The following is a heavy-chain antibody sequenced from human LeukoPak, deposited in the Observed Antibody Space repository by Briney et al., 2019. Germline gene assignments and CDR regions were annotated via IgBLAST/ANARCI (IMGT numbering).Heavy chain of an antibody. CDR2: ISSSSSYI. CDR3: ARESGYSYGVFDP. CDR1: GFTFSSYS. J-gene: IGHJ5*02. Sequence: PGGSLRLSCAASGFTFSSYSMNWVRQAPGKGLEWVSSISSSSSYIYYADSVKGRFTISRDNAKNSLYLQMNSLRAEDTAVYYCARESGYSYGVFDPWGQGTLVTVSS. D-gene: IGHD5-18*01. V-gene: IGHV3-21*01.